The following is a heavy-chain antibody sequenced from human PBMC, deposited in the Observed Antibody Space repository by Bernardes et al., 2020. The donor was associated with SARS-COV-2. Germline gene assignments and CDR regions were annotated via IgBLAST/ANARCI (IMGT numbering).Heavy chain of an antibody. V-gene: IGHV1-2*04. CDR1: GYTFTGYY. CDR2: INPNTGGT. J-gene: IGHJ6*02. D-gene: IGHD4-4*01. Sequence: ASVKVSCKASGYTFTGYYMHWVRQAPGQGLEWMGWINPNTGGTNYAQKFRGWVAMTRDTSISTAYMELSRLRSDDTAVYYCARDSASTVSTFGLALNYYHYGMDAWGQGTTVTVSS. CDR3: ARDSASTVSTFGLALNYYHYGMDA.